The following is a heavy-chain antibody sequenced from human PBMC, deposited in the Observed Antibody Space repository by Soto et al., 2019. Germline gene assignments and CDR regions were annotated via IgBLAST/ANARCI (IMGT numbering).Heavy chain of an antibody. J-gene: IGHJ4*02. CDR2: ISGSGGTT. D-gene: IGHD1-26*01. CDR1: GFTFSSYA. CDR3: AKVRWEPLNCFDY. Sequence: LRLSCAASGFTFSSYAMSWVRQAPGKGLEWVSTISGSGGTTYNADSEKGRFTISRDNSKNTLYLQMNGLRAEDTAVYYCAKVRWEPLNCFDYWGQGTLVTVSS. V-gene: IGHV3-23*01.